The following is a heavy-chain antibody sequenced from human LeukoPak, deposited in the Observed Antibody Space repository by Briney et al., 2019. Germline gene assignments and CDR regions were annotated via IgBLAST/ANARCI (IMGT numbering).Heavy chain of an antibody. D-gene: IGHD2-8*02. J-gene: IGHJ4*02. V-gene: IGHV3-53*01. CDR3: AQSGQLDS. CDR1: GFTVSSNY. CDR2: IYSGGST. Sequence: GGSLRLSCAASGFTVSSNYMSWVRQAPGKGLEWVSVIYSGGSTYYADSVKGRFTISRDNSRNMLYLQMNSLRVEDTALYYCAQSGQLDSWGQGTLVTVSS.